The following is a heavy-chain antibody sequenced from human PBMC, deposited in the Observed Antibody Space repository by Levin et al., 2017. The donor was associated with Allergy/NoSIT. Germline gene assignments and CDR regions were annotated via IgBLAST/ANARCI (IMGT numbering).Heavy chain of an antibody. D-gene: IGHD1-26*01. Sequence: GGSLRLSCAASGFTFSDYYMIWIRQAPGKGLEWVSYISSSGSTIYYADSVKGRFTISRDNAKNSLYLQMNSLRAEDTAVYYCARAKIVGASLDYYGMDVWGQGTTVTVSS. CDR2: ISSSGSTI. J-gene: IGHJ6*02. CDR3: ARAKIVGASLDYYGMDV. CDR1: GFTFSDYY. V-gene: IGHV3-11*01.